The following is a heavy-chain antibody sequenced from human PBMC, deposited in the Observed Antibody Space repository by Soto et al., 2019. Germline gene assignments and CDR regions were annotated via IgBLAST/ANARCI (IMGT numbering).Heavy chain of an antibody. V-gene: IGHV4-59*01. J-gene: IGHJ4*02. CDR1: GGSISSYY. CDR2: ISYSGST. CDR3: VREGEQLVLDY. D-gene: IGHD6-13*01. Sequence: SETLSLICTVSGGSISSYYWSWIRQPPGKGLEWIGYISYSGSTNYNSSLKSRVTISVETSKNQFSLKLSSVTAADTAVYYCVREGEQLVLDYWGQGTLVTVSS.